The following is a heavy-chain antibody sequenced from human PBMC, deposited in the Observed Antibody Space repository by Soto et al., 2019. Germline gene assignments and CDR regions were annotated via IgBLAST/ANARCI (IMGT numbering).Heavy chain of an antibody. CDR3: ARDPALRNGGNWFDP. J-gene: IGHJ5*02. Sequence: PSETLSLPCTVSGGSISSYYWSWIRQPPGKGLEWIGYIYYSGSTNYNPSLKSRVTISVDTSKNQFSLKLSSVTAADTAVYYCARDPALRNGGNWFDPWGQGTLVTAPQ. V-gene: IGHV4-59*01. CDR2: IYYSGST. D-gene: IGHD4-17*01. CDR1: GGSISSYY.